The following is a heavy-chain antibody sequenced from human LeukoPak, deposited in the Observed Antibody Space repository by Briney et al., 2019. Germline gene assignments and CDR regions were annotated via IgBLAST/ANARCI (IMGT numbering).Heavy chain of an antibody. D-gene: IGHD2-15*01. J-gene: IGHJ5*02. V-gene: IGHV3-30*02. CDR1: GFTFSSYG. Sequence: GGSLRLSCAASGFTFSSYGMHWVRQAPGKGLEWVTFIRYDGSNKYYADSVKGRFTISRDNSKNTLYLQMNSLRAEDTAVYYCASCKLLLRSDWFDPWGQGTLVTVSS. CDR3: ASCKLLLRSDWFDP. CDR2: IRYDGSNK.